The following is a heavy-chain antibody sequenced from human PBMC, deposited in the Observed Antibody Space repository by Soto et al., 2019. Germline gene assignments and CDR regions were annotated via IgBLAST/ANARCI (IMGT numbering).Heavy chain of an antibody. CDR2: ISGSGANT. CDR1: GFPFSGYA. Sequence: GGSLRLSCAASGFPFSGYAMTWVRQAPGKGLEWVSSISGSGANTYYADYVKGRFTISRDNSKNTVSLQMNSLRADDTAVYYCVKSPDFYYYGMDVWGQGTTVTVSS. CDR3: VKSPDFYYYGMDV. J-gene: IGHJ6*02. V-gene: IGHV3-23*01.